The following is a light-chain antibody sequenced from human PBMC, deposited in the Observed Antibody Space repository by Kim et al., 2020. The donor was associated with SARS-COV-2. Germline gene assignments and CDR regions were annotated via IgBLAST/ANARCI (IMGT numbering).Light chain of an antibody. Sequence: DIQMTQSPSTLSASVGDRVTITCRASQSISSWLAWYQQKPGKAPKLLIYDASSLESGVPSRFSGSGSGTEFTLTISSLQPDAFATYYCQQYNSYPRTFGQGTKVDIK. J-gene: IGKJ1*01. V-gene: IGKV1-5*01. CDR3: QQYNSYPRT. CDR1: QSISSW. CDR2: DAS.